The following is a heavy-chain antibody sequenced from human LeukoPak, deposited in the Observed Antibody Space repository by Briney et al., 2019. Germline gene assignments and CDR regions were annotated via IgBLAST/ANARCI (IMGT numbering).Heavy chain of an antibody. J-gene: IGHJ5*02. CDR1: GGSVSSGSYY. V-gene: IGHV4-61*02. CDR3: ARDSHYYNSSGYGGYWFDP. CDR2: IYTSGST. Sequence: PSQTLSLTCTVSGGSVSSGSYYWSWIRQPAGKGLEWIGRIYTSGSTNYNPALKSRVTISVGTSKNQFSLKLSSVTAADAAVYYCARDSHYYNSSGYGGYWFDPWGQGTLVTVSS. D-gene: IGHD3-22*01.